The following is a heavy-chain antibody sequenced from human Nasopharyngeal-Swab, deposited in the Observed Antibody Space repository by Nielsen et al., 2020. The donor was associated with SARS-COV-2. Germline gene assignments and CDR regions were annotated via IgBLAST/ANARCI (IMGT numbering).Heavy chain of an antibody. CDR3: AKWEAPWYSSGWYFDY. Sequence: GASLKISCVASGFTFSSYAMSWVRQAPGKGLEWVSAISGSGGCTYYAHSVKGRFTISRDNSKNTLYLQMNSLRAEDTAVYYCAKWEAPWYSSGWYFDYWGQGTLVTVSS. CDR2: ISGSGGCT. D-gene: IGHD6-19*01. V-gene: IGHV3-23*01. CDR1: GFTFSSYA. J-gene: IGHJ4*02.